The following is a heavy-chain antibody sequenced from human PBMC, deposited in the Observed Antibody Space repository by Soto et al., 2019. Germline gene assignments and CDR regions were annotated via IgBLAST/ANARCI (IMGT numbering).Heavy chain of an antibody. CDR2: IYYSGST. J-gene: IGHJ4*02. CDR3: ARHIFDWLFPSFDY. V-gene: IGHV4-39*01. Sequence: PSETLSLTCTVSGGSISSSSYYWGWIRQPPGKGLEWIGSIYYSGSTYYNPSLKSRVTISVDTSKNQFSLKLSSVTAADTAVYYCARHIFDWLFPSFDYWGQGTLVTVSS. CDR1: GGSISSSSYY. D-gene: IGHD3-9*01.